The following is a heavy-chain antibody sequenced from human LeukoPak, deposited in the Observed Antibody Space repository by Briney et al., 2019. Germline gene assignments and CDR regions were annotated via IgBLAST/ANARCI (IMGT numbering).Heavy chain of an antibody. CDR1: GFTFSSYG. V-gene: IGHV3-23*01. Sequence: GGSLRLSCAASGFTFSSYGMSWVRQAPGKGLEWVSGISGSGFSTYSADSVKGRFTISRDNSKNTLYLQMNSLKTEDTAVYYCHVLLWFGELFWGQGTLVTVSS. J-gene: IGHJ4*02. CDR3: HVLLWFGELF. CDR2: ISGSGFST. D-gene: IGHD3-10*01.